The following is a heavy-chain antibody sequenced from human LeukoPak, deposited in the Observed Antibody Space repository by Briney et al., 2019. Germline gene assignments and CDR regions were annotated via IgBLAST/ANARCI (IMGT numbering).Heavy chain of an antibody. CDR2: IYTSGST. Sequence: SETLSLTCTVSGGSIRSYYWSWLRQPAGKGLEWIGRIYTSGSTNYNPSLKSRVTMSVDTSKNQFSLKLSSVTAADTAVYYCARLSTVTTSFDYWGQGTLVTVSS. CDR3: ARLSTVTTSFDY. CDR1: GGSIRSYY. V-gene: IGHV4-4*07. D-gene: IGHD4-17*01. J-gene: IGHJ4*02.